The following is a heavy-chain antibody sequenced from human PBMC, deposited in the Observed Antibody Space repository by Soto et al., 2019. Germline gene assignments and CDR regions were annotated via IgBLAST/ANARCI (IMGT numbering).Heavy chain of an antibody. CDR3: ARPRTVATTKGYDY. D-gene: IGHD1-1*01. V-gene: IGHV1-69*01. J-gene: IGHJ4*02. CDR1: GGTFSNYP. Sequence: QVQLVQSGAEVKQPGSSVRVSCKASGGTFSNYPFTWVRQSPGQGLEWMGGIIPIFGTVTYAQKFQGRVTISSDESTSKTYMEMSRLTSEDTAIYYCARPRTVATTKGYDYWGQGTLVNVSS. CDR2: IIPIFGTV.